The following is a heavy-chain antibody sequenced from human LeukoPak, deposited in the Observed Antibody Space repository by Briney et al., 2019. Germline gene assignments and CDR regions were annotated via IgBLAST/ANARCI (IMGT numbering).Heavy chain of an antibody. D-gene: IGHD3-22*01. Sequence: SQTLSLTCTVSGGSISSGGYYWSWIRQHPGKGLEWIGYFYYSGSTYYNPSLKSRVTISVDTSKNQFSLKLSSVTAADTAVYYCARDPRWYYYDSSGYYRRNDAFDIWGQGTMVTVSS. CDR3: ARDPRWYYYDSSGYYRRNDAFDI. V-gene: IGHV4-31*03. J-gene: IGHJ3*02. CDR1: GGSISSGGYY. CDR2: FYYSGST.